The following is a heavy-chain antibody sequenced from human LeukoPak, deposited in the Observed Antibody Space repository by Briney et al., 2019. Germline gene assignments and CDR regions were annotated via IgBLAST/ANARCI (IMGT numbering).Heavy chain of an antibody. Sequence: GGSLRLYCAASGFTFSSYAMSWVRQAPGKGLEWVSAISGSGGSTYYADSVKGRFTISRDNSKNTLYLQMNSLRAEDTAVYYCAKDPDKRYYFDYWGQGTLVTVSS. V-gene: IGHV3-23*01. CDR2: ISGSGGST. J-gene: IGHJ4*02. D-gene: IGHD1-14*01. CDR3: AKDPDKRYYFDY. CDR1: GFTFSSYA.